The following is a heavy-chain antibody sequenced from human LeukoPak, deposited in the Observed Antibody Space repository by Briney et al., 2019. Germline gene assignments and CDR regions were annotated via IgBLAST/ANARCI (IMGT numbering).Heavy chain of an antibody. CDR2: ISDTYGTT. Sequence: PGGSLRLSCAASGFIFTNFAMTWVRQAPRKGLEWVSSISDTYGTTYYADSVKGRCTISRGNSKNTVYLQLNNLRAEDTAVYFCVRHDSFIPFWGQGTLVTVSS. V-gene: IGHV3-23*01. J-gene: IGHJ4*02. CDR1: GFIFTNFA. D-gene: IGHD2-21*01. CDR3: VRHDSFIPF.